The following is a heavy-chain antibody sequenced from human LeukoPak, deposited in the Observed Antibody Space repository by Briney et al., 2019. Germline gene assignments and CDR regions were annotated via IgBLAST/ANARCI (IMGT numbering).Heavy chain of an antibody. CDR2: TYYRSKWYN. Sequence: SQTLSLTCAISGDSVSSHNAAWNRIRQSPSRGLEWLGRTYYRSKWYNDYAVSVKSRITINPDTSKNQFSLQLNSVTPEDTAVYYCAGDSAAAGYFDSWGQGTLVTVSS. V-gene: IGHV6-1*01. CDR1: GDSVSSHNAA. CDR3: AGDSAAAGYFDS. J-gene: IGHJ4*02. D-gene: IGHD6-13*01.